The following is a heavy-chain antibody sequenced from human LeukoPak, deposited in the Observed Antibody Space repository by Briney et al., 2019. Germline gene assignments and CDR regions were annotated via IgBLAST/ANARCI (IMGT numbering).Heavy chain of an antibody. CDR3: TRGRATILMDY. J-gene: IGHJ4*02. Sequence: GGSLRLSCAASGFTFGIYAMSWVRQAPGQGLDWVSAISARDGSTYYADSVKGQFTISRDNSKNTLYLQMNSLRAEDTAVYYCTRGRATILMDYWGQGTLVTVSS. V-gene: IGHV3-23*01. D-gene: IGHD4/OR15-4a*01. CDR1: GFTFGIYA. CDR2: ISARDGST.